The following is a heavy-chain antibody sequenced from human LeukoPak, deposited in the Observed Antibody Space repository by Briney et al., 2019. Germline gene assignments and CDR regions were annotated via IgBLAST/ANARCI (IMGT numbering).Heavy chain of an antibody. CDR2: ISGDGGST. Sequence: GGSLRLSCAASGFTFDAYAMHWVRQGPGKGLEWVSLISGDGGSTYYADSVKGRFTISRDNSKKSLYLQMNSLRTEDTALYYCARSSSRVSTGAYWGQGTLVTVSS. D-gene: IGHD2-2*01. CDR1: GFTFDAYA. V-gene: IGHV3-43*02. J-gene: IGHJ4*02. CDR3: ARSSSRVSTGAY.